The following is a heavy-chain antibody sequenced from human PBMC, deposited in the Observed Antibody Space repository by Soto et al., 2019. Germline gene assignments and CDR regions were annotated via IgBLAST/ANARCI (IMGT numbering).Heavy chain of an antibody. CDR2: ISAHNGNT. J-gene: IGHJ4*02. D-gene: IGHD1-1*01. CDR3: ARGRYGDY. Sequence: QVHLVQSGAEVKKPGASVKVSCKGSGYAFTTYGITWVRQAPGQGLEWMGWISAHNGNTNYAQKLPGRVTVTRDTSTSTAYMELRSLRSDDTAVYYCARGRYGDYWGQRALVTVSS. V-gene: IGHV1-18*01. CDR1: GYAFTTYG.